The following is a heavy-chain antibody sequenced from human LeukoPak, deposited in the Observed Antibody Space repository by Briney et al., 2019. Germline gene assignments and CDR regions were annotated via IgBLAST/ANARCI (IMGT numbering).Heavy chain of an antibody. Sequence: SETLSLPCTVSGDSLSSYYWSWIRQPPGGGLEWVGYIYHSGSTNYNPSLKSRVTISVDTSKNQFSLKLISVTAADTAVYYCSRALRQHLVTGWCDPWGQGTLVTVSS. D-gene: IGHD6-6*01. V-gene: IGHV4-59*01. CDR1: GDSLSSYY. CDR3: SRALRQHLVTGWCDP. CDR2: IYHSGST. J-gene: IGHJ5*02.